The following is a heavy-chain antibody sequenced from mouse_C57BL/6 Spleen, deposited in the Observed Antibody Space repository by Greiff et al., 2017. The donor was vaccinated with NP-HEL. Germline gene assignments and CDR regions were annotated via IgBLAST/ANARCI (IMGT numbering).Heavy chain of an antibody. J-gene: IGHJ3*01. V-gene: IGHV14-1*01. CDR2: IDPEDGDT. Sequence: EVQLQQSGAELVRPGASVKLSCTASGFNITDYYMHWVKQRPEQGLEWIGRIDPEDGDTEYAPKFQGKATMTADTSSNTAYLQLSSLTSEDTAVYYCTTRDSSGYGGFAYWGQGTLVTVSA. CDR1: GFNITDYY. D-gene: IGHD3-2*02. CDR3: TTRDSSGYGGFAY.